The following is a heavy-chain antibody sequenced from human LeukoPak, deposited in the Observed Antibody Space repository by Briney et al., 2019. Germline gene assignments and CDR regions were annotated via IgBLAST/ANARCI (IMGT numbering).Heavy chain of an antibody. Sequence: GRSLRLSCAASGFTFSSYEINWVRQAPGKGLEWVSYISSSGSTIYYADSVKGRFTISRDNAKNSLYLQMNSLRAEDTAVYYCAELGITMIGGVWGKGTTVTISS. V-gene: IGHV3-48*03. CDR2: ISSSGSTI. D-gene: IGHD3-10*02. CDR1: GFTFSSYE. J-gene: IGHJ6*04. CDR3: AELGITMIGGV.